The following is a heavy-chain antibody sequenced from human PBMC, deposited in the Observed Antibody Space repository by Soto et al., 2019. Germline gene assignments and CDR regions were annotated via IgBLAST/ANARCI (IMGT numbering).Heavy chain of an antibody. D-gene: IGHD2-2*01. V-gene: IGHV3-74*01. J-gene: IGHJ4*02. CDR3: VKVSARGVGVPRFYFDS. CDR1: GFTFSNSW. Sequence: DVQLVESGGGLVQPGGSLRLSCAASGFTFSNSWMHWVRQVSGKGLEWVSRINADGTSTSYADSVKGRFTISRDNAKNTLYLHVNSLRAEDTAVYYCVKVSARGVGVPRFYFDSWGQGALVTVSS. CDR2: INADGTST.